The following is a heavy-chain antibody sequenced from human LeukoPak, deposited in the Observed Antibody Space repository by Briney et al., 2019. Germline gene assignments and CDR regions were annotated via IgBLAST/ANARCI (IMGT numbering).Heavy chain of an antibody. CDR1: GFTFSSYA. CDR2: ISGSGGST. D-gene: IGHD1-26*01. Sequence: GGSLRLSCAASGFTFSSYAMSWVRQAPGKGLEWVSAISGSGGSTYYADSVKGRFTISRDNSKNTLYLQMNSLRPEDTAVYYCAKDTGDVVVGATFDYWGQGTLVTVSS. CDR3: AKDTGDVVVGATFDY. V-gene: IGHV3-23*01. J-gene: IGHJ4*02.